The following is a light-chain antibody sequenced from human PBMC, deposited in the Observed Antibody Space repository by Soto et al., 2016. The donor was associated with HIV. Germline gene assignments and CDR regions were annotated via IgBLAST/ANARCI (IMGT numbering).Light chain of an antibody. CDR3: QQYNTVPWT. CDR1: QSISSW. CDR2: KAS. V-gene: IGKV1-5*03. J-gene: IGKJ1*01. Sequence: DIQMTQSPSTLSASVGDRITITCRASQSISSWLAWYQQKPGKAPKLLIYKASSLESGVPSRFSGSESGTEFTLTLSSVQPDDVGTYYCQQYNTVPWTFGQGTKLEMK.